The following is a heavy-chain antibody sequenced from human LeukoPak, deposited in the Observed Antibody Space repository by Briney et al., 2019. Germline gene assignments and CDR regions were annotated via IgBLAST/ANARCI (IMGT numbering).Heavy chain of an antibody. Sequence: SETLSLTCTVSGGSISSSSYYWGWIRQPPGKGVEWIGSIFYSGNTYYNPSLKSRVTVSVDTSKNQFSLKLSSVTAADTAVYYCPRHVGGVAAPFDCWGQGTLVTVSS. CDR1: GGSISSSSYY. J-gene: IGHJ4*02. CDR3: PRHVGGVAAPFDC. D-gene: IGHD3-10*01. CDR2: IFYSGNT. V-gene: IGHV4-39*01.